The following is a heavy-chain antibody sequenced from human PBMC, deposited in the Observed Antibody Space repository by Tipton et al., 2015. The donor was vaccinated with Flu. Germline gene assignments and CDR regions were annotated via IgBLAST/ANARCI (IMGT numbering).Heavy chain of an antibody. CDR3: ARDHPPSITVLGEITDYFGMAV. V-gene: IGHV3-11*01. J-gene: IGHJ6*02. D-gene: IGHD3-3*01. CDR1: GFTFSEYY. Sequence: GSLRLSCAASGFTFSEYYMSWIRQLPGKGLEWVSHISSSRSTINYADSVKGRFTISRDNAKNSLYLQMNSLRAEDTAVYYCARDHPPSITVLGEITDYFGMAVWGQGTTVTVSS. CDR2: ISSSRSTI.